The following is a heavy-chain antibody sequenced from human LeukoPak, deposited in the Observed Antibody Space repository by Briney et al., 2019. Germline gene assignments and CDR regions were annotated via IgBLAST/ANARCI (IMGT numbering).Heavy chain of an antibody. Sequence: GGSLRLSCAASGFTFSSYGMHWVRQAPGKGLEWVAVIWYDGSNKYYAASVKGRFTISRDNSKNTLYLQMNSLRAEDTAVYYCARDNYYDSSGYYAFDYWGQGTLVTVSS. CDR3: ARDNYYDSSGYYAFDY. D-gene: IGHD3-22*01. CDR1: GFTFSSYG. J-gene: IGHJ4*02. CDR2: IWYDGSNK. V-gene: IGHV3-33*01.